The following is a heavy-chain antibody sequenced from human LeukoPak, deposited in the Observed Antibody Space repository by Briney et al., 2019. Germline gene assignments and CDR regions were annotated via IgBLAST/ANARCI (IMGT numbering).Heavy chain of an antibody. D-gene: IGHD6-13*01. CDR3: GAAAGTVGAFDY. J-gene: IGHJ4*02. CDR2: ISSSSSYI. CDR1: GFTFSSYA. Sequence: GGSLRLSCAASGFTFSSYAMSWVRQAPGKGLEWVSSISSSSSYIYYADSVKGRFTISRDNAKNSLYLQMNSLRAEDTAVYYCGAAAGTVGAFDYWGQGTLVTVSS. V-gene: IGHV3-21*01.